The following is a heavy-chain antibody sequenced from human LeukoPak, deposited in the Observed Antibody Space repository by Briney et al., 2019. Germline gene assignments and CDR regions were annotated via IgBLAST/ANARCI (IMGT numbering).Heavy chain of an antibody. CDR2: IYTSGST. CDR3: ARWFLYDFWGGSFDY. V-gene: IGHV4-61*02. D-gene: IGHD3-3*01. CDR1: GGSISSGIYY. Sequence: SETLSLTCTVSGGSISSGIYYWSWLRQPAGKGLEWIGCIYTSGSTNYNPSLKSRVTISVDTSKNQFSLKLSSVTAADTAVYYCARWFLYDFWGGSFDYWGQGTLVTVSS. J-gene: IGHJ4*02.